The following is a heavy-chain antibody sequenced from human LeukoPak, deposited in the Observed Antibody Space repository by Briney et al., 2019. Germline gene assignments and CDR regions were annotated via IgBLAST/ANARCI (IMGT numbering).Heavy chain of an antibody. J-gene: IGHJ4*02. CDR2: IYYSGST. CDR3: ARGKSYYYDSSGYYPYYFDY. V-gene: IGHV4-59*12. Sequence: PSETLSLTCTVSGGSISSYYWSWIRQPPGKGLEWIGYIYYSGSTNYNPSLKSRVTISVDTSKNQFSLKLSSVTAADTAVYYCARGKSYYYDSSGYYPYYFDYWGQGTLVTVSS. D-gene: IGHD3-22*01. CDR1: GGSISSYY.